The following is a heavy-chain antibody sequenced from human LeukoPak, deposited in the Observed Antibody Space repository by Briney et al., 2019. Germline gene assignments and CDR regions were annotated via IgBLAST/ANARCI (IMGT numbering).Heavy chain of an antibody. J-gene: IGHJ3*02. D-gene: IGHD1-26*01. CDR2: IYYSGST. V-gene: IGHV4-59*11. Sequence: SETLSLTCTVSGGSISSHYWSWIRQPPGKGLEWIGYIYYSGSTNYNPSLKSRVTISVDTSKNQFSLKLSSVTAADTAVYYCAREGGSYRPGAFDIWGQGTMVTVSS. CDR1: GGSISSHY. CDR3: AREGGSYRPGAFDI.